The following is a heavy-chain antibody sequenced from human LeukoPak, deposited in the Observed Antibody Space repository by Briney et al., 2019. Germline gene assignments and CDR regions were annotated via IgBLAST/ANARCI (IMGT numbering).Heavy chain of an antibody. CDR3: ARGGSGSYYYYHYYMDV. J-gene: IGHJ6*03. V-gene: IGHV3-64*01. CDR1: GFTFSIYA. Sequence: PGGSLRLSCAASGFTFSIYAMHWVRQAPGKGREYVSAISSNGGSTYYANSVKGRFTISRDNSKNTLYLQMGSLRAEDMAVYYCARGGSGSYYYYHYYMDVWGRGTTVTVSS. CDR2: ISSNGGST. D-gene: IGHD1-26*01.